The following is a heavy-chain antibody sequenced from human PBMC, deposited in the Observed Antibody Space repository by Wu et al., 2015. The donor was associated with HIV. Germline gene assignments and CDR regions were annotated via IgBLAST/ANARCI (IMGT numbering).Heavy chain of an antibody. J-gene: IGHJ4*02. CDR1: GTTFSSHS. CDR3: ATGGGIFNLTTSPCIP. D-gene: IGHD2-15*01. CDR2: IIPIFNTA. Sequence: QVQLVQSGAEVRKPKSSVKVSCKASGTTFSSHSISWIRQAPGQGLEWMGRIIPIFNTADYSQYGSEGRVTITADESTNTAYMQLSSLRFDDTAIYYCATGGGIFNLTTSPCIPWGQGTLVTVSS. V-gene: IGHV1-69*13.